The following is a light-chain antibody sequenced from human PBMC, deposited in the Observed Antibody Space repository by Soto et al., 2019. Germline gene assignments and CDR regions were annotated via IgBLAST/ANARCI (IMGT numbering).Light chain of an antibody. Sequence: EIVMTQSPATLSVSPGDRATLSCRASQRVRSNLAWSQQKPGQAPTLLIFGASTSATGIPARFSGSGSGTELTLTIGSLQSEDFAVHYCKQYNTWPLYPFCPGTRWDIK. CDR1: QRVRSN. V-gene: IGKV3-15*01. J-gene: IGKJ5*01. CDR3: KQYNTWPLYP. CDR2: GAS.